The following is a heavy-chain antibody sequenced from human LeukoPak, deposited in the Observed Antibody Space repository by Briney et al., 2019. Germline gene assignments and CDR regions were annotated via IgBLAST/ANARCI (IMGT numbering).Heavy chain of an antibody. Sequence: SETLSLTCTVSGGSISSSSYYWGWIRQPPGKGLEWIGSIYYSGSTYYNPSLKSRVTISVDTSKNQFSLKLSSVTAADTAVYYCARRGSRVLPALFDYWGQGALVTVSS. CDR1: GGSISSSSYY. V-gene: IGHV4-39*01. CDR3: ARRGSRVLPALFDY. D-gene: IGHD3-10*01. J-gene: IGHJ4*01. CDR2: IYYSGST.